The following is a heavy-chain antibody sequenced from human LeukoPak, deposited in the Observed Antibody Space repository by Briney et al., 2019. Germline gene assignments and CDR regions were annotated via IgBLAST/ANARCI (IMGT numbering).Heavy chain of an antibody. Sequence: SFSDYYMSWIRQPPGKGLEWIGYIYYSGSTYYNPSLKSRVTISVDTSKNQFSLKLSSVTAADTAVYYCARDGYYTYTFDYWGQGTLVTVSS. CDR2: IYYSGST. J-gene: IGHJ4*02. D-gene: IGHD3-3*01. CDR3: ARDGYYTYTFDY. V-gene: IGHV4-30-4*01. CDR1: SFSDYY.